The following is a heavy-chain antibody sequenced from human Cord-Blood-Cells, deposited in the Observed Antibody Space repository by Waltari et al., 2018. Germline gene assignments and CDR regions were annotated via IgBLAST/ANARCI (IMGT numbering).Heavy chain of an antibody. D-gene: IGHD7-27*01. Sequence: QVQLVQSGAEVTKPGASVKVSCKASGYTLTSYDINWVRQANGQGLEWMGWINPNSGNTGYAQKFQGRVTITRNTSISTAYMELSSLRSEDTAVYYCARLGDTILGTLDYWGQGTLVTVSS. CDR1: GYTLTSYD. J-gene: IGHJ4*02. CDR3: ARLGDTILGTLDY. CDR2: INPNSGNT. V-gene: IGHV1-8*03.